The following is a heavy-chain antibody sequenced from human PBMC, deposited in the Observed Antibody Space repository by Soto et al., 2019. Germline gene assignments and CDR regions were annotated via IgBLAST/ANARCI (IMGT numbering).Heavy chain of an antibody. J-gene: IGHJ5*02. CDR2: LHPDNGDT. V-gene: IGHV1-18*04. D-gene: IGHD5-12*01. CDR1: GYPFSKYG. CDR3: ATSYDSGVDP. Sequence: QLQLVQSGSEVERPGASVMVSCKAYGYPFSKYGISWIRQAPGQGLEWMGWLHPDNGDTNYAQKFQGRVTMTTDTSSNTAYMELRSLRSDDTAVYYCATSYDSGVDPWGQGTLVSVSS.